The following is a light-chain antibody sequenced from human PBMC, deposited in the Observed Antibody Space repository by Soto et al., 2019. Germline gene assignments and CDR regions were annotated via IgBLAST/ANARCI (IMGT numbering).Light chain of an antibody. CDR2: EGS. CDR3: CSYAVSSISYV. V-gene: IGLV2-23*01. CDR1: SSDVGSYNL. J-gene: IGLJ1*01. Sequence: QSALTQPASVSGSPGQSITISCTGTSSDVGSYNLVSWYQQHPGKAPKLMIYEGSKRPSGVSNRFSGSKSGNTASLTISGLHAEDEADYYCCSYAVSSISYVFGTGTKVTVL.